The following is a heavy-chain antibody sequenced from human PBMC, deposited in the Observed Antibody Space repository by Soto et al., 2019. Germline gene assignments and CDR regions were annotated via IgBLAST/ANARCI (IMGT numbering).Heavy chain of an antibody. CDR3: ARTSRSGIDY. Sequence: TVSGGSISSGGYYWSWIRQHPGKGLEWIGYIYYSGSTYYNPSLKSRVTISVDTSKNQFSLKLSSVTAADTAVYYCARTSRSGIDYWGQGTLVTVS. D-gene: IGHD3-10*01. CDR1: GGSISSGGYY. CDR2: IYYSGST. V-gene: IGHV4-31*03. J-gene: IGHJ4*02.